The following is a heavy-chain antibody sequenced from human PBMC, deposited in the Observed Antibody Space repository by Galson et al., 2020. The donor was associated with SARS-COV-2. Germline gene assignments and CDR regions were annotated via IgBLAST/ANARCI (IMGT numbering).Heavy chain of an antibody. CDR1: GYSFTSYW. V-gene: IGHV5-51*01. Sequence: GESLKISCKGSGYSFTSYWIGWVRQMPGKGLEWMGIIYPGDSDTRYSPSFQGQVTISADKSISTAYLQWSTLKASDTAMYYCAGNPHTYYYDRSGYSEVFVIGGQGTMFTVSS. J-gene: IGHJ3*02. CDR3: AGNPHTYYYDRSGYSEVFVI. D-gene: IGHD3-22*01. CDR2: IYPGDSDT.